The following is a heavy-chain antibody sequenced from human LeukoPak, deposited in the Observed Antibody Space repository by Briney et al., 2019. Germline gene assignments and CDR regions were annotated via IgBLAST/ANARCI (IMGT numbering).Heavy chain of an antibody. J-gene: IGHJ4*02. V-gene: IGHV4-61*01. CDR3: ASVDTAMVIDY. Sequence: SETLSLTCTVSGGSVSSGSYYWSWIRQPPGKGLEWIGYIYYSGSTNYNPSLKSRVTISVDTSKNQFSQKLSSVTAADTAVYYCASVDTAMVIDYWGQGTLVTVSS. CDR2: IYYSGST. D-gene: IGHD5-18*01. CDR1: GGSVSSGSYY.